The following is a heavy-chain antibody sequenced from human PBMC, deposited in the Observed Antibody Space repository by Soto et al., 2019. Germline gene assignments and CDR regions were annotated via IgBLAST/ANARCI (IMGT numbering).Heavy chain of an antibody. Sequence: QVQLQESGPGLVKPSETPSFTCTVSGDSINSYYWSWIRQPPGKGLEWIAYFYKSGTTNYNPSLKSRVTISVDTSKNQFSLKLSSVTAADTAVYYCARTYDNSGPNSGGYAFDIWGQGTMLTVSS. CDR2: FYKSGTT. CDR3: ARTYDNSGPNSGGYAFDI. J-gene: IGHJ3*02. CDR1: GDSINSYY. D-gene: IGHD3-22*01. V-gene: IGHV4-59*01.